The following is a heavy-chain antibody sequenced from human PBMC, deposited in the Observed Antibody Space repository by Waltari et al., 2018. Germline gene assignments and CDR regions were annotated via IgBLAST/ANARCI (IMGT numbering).Heavy chain of an antibody. CDR1: GYSISSGYY. V-gene: IGHV4-38-2*01. CDR3: ARGVPQQLVPGFNWFDP. CDR2: IYHSGST. D-gene: IGHD6-13*01. J-gene: IGHJ5*02. Sequence: QVQLQESGPGLVKPSETLSLTCAASGYSISSGYYWARIRQPPGKGLEWIGSIYHSGSTYYNPSLKSRVTISVDTSKNQFSLKLSSVTAADTAVYYCARGVPQQLVPGFNWFDPWGQGTLVTVSS.